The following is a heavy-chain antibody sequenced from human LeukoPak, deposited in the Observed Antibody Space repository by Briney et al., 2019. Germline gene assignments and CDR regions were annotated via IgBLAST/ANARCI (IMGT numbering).Heavy chain of an antibody. CDR1: GFTVSSYY. J-gene: IGHJ4*02. CDR3: AKGAPGWCGELKGALDY. CDR2: IYTGGGR. D-gene: IGHD3-10*01. Sequence: GGSLRLSCAASGFTVSSYYMNWVRQAPGKELEWVSVIYTGGGRYYADSVRCRFTISRDTSKNMVFLQMNSLRAEDTAVYYCAKGAPGWCGELKGALDYWGQGTLVTVSS. V-gene: IGHV3-53*01.